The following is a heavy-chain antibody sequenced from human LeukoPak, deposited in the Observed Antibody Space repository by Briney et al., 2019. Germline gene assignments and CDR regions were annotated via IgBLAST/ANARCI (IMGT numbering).Heavy chain of an antibody. CDR3: ARDRQDCSSTSCYGGATDV. Sequence: HPGGSLRLSCAASGFTLSSYWMSWVRQAPGKGLEWVANIKQDGSEKYYVDSVKGRFTISRDNAKNSLYLQMNSLRAEDTAVYYCARDRQDCSSTSCYGGATDVWGKGTTVTISS. CDR2: IKQDGSEK. J-gene: IGHJ6*04. D-gene: IGHD2-2*01. CDR1: GFTLSSYW. V-gene: IGHV3-7*01.